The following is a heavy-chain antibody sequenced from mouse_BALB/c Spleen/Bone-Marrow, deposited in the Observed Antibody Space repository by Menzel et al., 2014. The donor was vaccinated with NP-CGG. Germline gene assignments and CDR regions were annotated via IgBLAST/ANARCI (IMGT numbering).Heavy chain of an antibody. J-gene: IGHJ2*01. CDR3: TRSLRLFDY. Sequence: VQLKESGGGLVQPGGSMKLSCVASGFTFSNYWMNWVRQSPEKGLEWVAEIRLKSNNYATHYAESVKGRFTISRDDSKSSVYLQMNNLRPGDTGIYYCTRSLRLFDYWGQGTTLTVSS. CDR2: IRLKSNNYAT. D-gene: IGHD1-1*01. V-gene: IGHV6-6*02. CDR1: GFTFSNYW.